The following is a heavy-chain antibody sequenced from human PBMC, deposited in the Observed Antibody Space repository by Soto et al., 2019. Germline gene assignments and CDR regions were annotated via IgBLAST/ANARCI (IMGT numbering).Heavy chain of an antibody. CDR1: GYTFTSYD. D-gene: IGHD3-3*01. CDR2: MNPNSGNT. V-gene: IGHV1-8*01. J-gene: IGHJ6*02. Sequence: ASVKVSCKASGYTFTSYDINWVRQATGQGLEWMGWMNPNSGNTGYAQKFQGRVTMTRNTSISTAYMELSSLRSEDTAVYYCARVLSWASYYDFWIGCYDYYYYGMDVWAQGTTVTGSS. CDR3: ARVLSWASYYDFWIGCYDYYYYGMDV.